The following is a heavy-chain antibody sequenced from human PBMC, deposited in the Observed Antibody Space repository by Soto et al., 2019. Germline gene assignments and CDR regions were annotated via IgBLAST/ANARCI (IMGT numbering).Heavy chain of an antibody. D-gene: IGHD3-3*01. CDR3: AREMSGHYFTFDL. Sequence: QVQLVESGGDLVKPGGSLRLSCAASGFTFSDYFMSWIRQSPGKGLEWVSYTTKTGSTSNYADSVKGRFTISRDNAKNSLYLQMTLLRAEGTAIYYCAREMSGHYFTFDLWGRGTMVTVSS. V-gene: IGHV3-11*01. J-gene: IGHJ3*01. CDR2: TTKTGSTS. CDR1: GFTFSDYF.